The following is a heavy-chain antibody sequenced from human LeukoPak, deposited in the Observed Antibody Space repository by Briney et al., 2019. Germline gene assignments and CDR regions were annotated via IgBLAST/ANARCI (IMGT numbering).Heavy chain of an antibody. Sequence: SETLSLTCTVSGGSISSYYWSWIRQPAGKGLEWIGRIYTTGSTDYNPSLMSRVTLSVDTSKNQFSLTLRSVTAADTAVYYCARDPIHYFGSSAYSSDDFWGQGTLVTISS. D-gene: IGHD3-22*01. J-gene: IGHJ4*02. CDR2: IYTTGST. CDR1: GGSISSYY. V-gene: IGHV4-4*07. CDR3: ARDPIHYFGSSAYSSDDF.